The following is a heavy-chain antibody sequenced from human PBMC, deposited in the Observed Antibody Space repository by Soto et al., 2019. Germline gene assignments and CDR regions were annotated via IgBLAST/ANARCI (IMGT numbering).Heavy chain of an antibody. J-gene: IGHJ6*02. Sequence: EVQLVESGGVVVQPGGSLRLSCAASGFTFDDYTMHWVRQAPGKGLEWVSLISWDGGSTYYADSVKGRFTISRDNSKNSLYLQMNSLRTEDTALYYCAKDFAYDFWSGYSYYYGMDVWGQGTTVTVSS. CDR2: ISWDGGST. V-gene: IGHV3-43*01. CDR3: AKDFAYDFWSGYSYYYGMDV. CDR1: GFTFDDYT. D-gene: IGHD3-3*01.